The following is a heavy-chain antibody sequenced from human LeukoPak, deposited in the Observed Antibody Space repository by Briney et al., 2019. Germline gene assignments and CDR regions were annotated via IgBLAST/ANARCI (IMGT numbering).Heavy chain of an antibody. CDR1: GFSFTNYN. CDR2: ISSSGTTI. J-gene: IGHJ4*02. Sequence: PGGSLRLSCEASGFSFTNYNMNWVRQAPGKGLEWVSYISSSGTTIYYADSVKGRFTISRDNAKNTLFLQMNSLRGEDTAVYYCAREQWLVFDYWGQGSLVTVSS. CDR3: AREQWLVFDY. V-gene: IGHV3-48*04. D-gene: IGHD6-19*01.